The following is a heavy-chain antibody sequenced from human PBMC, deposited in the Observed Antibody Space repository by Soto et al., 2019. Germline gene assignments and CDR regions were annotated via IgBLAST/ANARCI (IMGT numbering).Heavy chain of an antibody. J-gene: IGHJ4*02. CDR2: IWYDGSNK. CDR1: GFTFSSYG. Sequence: QVQLVESGGGVVQPGRSLRLSCAASGFTFSSYGMHWVRQAPGKGLEWVAVIWYDGSNKYYADSVKGRFTISRDNSKNPLYLQMNSLRAEDTAVYYCARDGSDDYGDYWGQGTLVTVSS. CDR3: ARDGSDDYGDY. V-gene: IGHV3-33*01.